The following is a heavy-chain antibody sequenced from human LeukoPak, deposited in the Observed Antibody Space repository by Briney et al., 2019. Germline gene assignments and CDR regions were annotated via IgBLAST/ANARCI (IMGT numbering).Heavy chain of an antibody. CDR1: GFTFSSYS. V-gene: IGHV3-21*01. Sequence: PGGSLRLSCAASGFTFSSYSLNWVRQAPGKGLEWVSSISSSSGYIYYADSVKGRFTTSRDNAKNSLYLQMNSLRAEDTAVYYCARHYDSNSYGPGYWGQGTLVTVSS. CDR3: ARHYDSNSYGPGY. J-gene: IGHJ4*02. CDR2: ISSSSGYI. D-gene: IGHD3-22*01.